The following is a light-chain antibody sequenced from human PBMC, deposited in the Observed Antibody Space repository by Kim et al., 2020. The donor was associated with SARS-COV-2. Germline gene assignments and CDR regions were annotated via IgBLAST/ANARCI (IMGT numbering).Light chain of an antibody. V-gene: IGLV3-1*01. J-gene: IGLJ2*01. Sequence: SYELTQPPSVSVSPGQTASITCSGDKLGAKYACWYQQKPGQSPVLVLYQDSKRPSGIPERFSGSNSGNTATLTISGTQAMDEADYYCQAWDSSTVVFGGG. CDR1: KLGAKY. CDR3: QAWDSSTVV. CDR2: QDS.